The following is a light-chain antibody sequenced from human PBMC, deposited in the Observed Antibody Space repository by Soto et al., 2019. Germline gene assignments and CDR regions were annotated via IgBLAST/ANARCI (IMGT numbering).Light chain of an antibody. CDR3: AASDDSLSGPV. CDR1: SSNIGSTY. J-gene: IGLJ3*02. Sequence: QSVLTQPPSASGTPGQRVTISCSGSSSNIGSTYVYWYQQLPGTAPKLLIYRNNQRPSGVPDRFSGSKSGTSASRAISGRRSEDEADYYCAASDDSLSGPVFGGGTKITVL. V-gene: IGLV1-47*01. CDR2: RNN.